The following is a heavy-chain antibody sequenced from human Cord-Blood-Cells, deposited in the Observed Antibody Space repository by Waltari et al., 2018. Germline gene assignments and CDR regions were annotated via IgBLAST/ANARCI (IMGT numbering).Heavy chain of an antibody. J-gene: IGHJ4*02. CDR2: IYYSGST. D-gene: IGHD1-1*01. CDR3: ARYRTGTFDY. CDR1: GGSISSSY. V-gene: IGHV4-59*01. Sequence: QVQLQESGPGLVKPSETLSLTCPVPGGSISSSYWSWIRQPPGKGLEWIGYIYYSGSTNYNPSLKSRVTISVDTSKNQFSLKLSSVTAADTAVYYCARYRTGTFDYWGQGTLVTVSS.